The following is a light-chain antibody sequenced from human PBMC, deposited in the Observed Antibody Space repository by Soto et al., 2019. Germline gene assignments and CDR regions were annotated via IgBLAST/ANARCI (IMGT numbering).Light chain of an antibody. V-gene: IGLV2-14*01. J-gene: IGLJ2*01. Sequence: QSALTQPASVSGSPGQSITISCTGTSSDIGAYNYVSWYQQHPGKAPKLMIYDVSNRPSGVSNRFSGSKSGHTASLTISGLQAEDEADYYCSSYTSSSTVVFGGGTQLTVL. CDR1: SSDIGAYNY. CDR2: DVS. CDR3: SSYTSSSTVV.